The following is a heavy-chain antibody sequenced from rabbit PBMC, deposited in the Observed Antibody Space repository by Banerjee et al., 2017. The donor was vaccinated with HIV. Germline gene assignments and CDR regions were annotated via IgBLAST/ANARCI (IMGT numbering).Heavy chain of an antibody. V-gene: IGHV1S40*01. D-gene: IGHD6-1*01. CDR3: ARDYSNALTRLDL. Sequence: QSLEESGGDLVKPGASLTLTCTASGFDLSSYSYMCWVRQAPGKGLEWIACIYTGSSGSTYYASWAKGRFTISQTSSTTVTLQMTSLTAADTATYFCARDYSNALTRLDLWGPGTLVTV. CDR1: GFDLSSYSY. J-gene: IGHJ3*01. CDR2: IYTGSSGST.